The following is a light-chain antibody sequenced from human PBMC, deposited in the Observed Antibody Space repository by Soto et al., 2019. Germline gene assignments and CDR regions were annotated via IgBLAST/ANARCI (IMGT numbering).Light chain of an antibody. CDR1: SNDVGAYRF. CDR2: DVS. Sequence: QSALTQPASVSGSPGQSITISCTGTSNDVGAYRFVSWYQHPPGKAPRLIIYDVSERPSGVSHRFSGSKSGNTASLTVSGLQAEAEADYYCNSFSTKSTVIFGGGTKLTVL. J-gene: IGLJ2*01. CDR3: NSFSTKSTVI. V-gene: IGLV2-14*03.